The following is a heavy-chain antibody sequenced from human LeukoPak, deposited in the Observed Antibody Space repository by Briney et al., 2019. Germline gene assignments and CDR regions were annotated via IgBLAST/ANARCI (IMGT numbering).Heavy chain of an antibody. CDR1: GGSFSGYY. Sequence: SETLSLTCAVYGGSFSGYYWSWIRQPPGKGLEWIGEINHSGSTNYNPSLKSRVTISVDTSKNQFSLKLSSVTAADTAVYYCARGEWERTFDYWGQGTLVTVSS. J-gene: IGHJ4*02. V-gene: IGHV4-34*01. CDR2: INHSGST. D-gene: IGHD1-26*01. CDR3: ARGEWERTFDY.